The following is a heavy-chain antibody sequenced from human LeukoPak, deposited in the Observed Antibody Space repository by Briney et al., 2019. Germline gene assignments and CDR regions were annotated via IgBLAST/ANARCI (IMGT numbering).Heavy chain of an antibody. CDR2: MYHSGST. CDR1: GYSISSGSY. J-gene: IGHJ4*02. V-gene: IGHV4-38-2*01. Sequence: PSETLSLTCAVSGYSISSGSYRGWIRQPPGKGLEYIGSMYHSGSTYYNPSLKSRVTISVDTSKNQFSLNLRSVTAADTAVYYCARQSNTLIYPRQFASWGQGTQVTVSS. D-gene: IGHD2-8*01. CDR3: ARQSNTLIYPRQFAS.